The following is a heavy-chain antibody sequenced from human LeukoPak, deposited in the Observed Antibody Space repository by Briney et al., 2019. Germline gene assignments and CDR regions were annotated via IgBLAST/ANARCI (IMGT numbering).Heavy chain of an antibody. J-gene: IGHJ3*02. V-gene: IGHV3-23*01. CDR2: TSSSDAGT. D-gene: IGHD2-15*01. CDR3: AKDEGYCNGGSCYLGAFDI. Sequence: GGSLRLSCAASGFTLSTYAMSWVRQTPGKGLEWVAATSSSDAGTYHADSVRGRFTISRDNSKNTLYLQMNSLRAEDTAVYYCAKDEGYCNGGSCYLGAFDIWGQGTMVTVSS. CDR1: GFTLSTYA.